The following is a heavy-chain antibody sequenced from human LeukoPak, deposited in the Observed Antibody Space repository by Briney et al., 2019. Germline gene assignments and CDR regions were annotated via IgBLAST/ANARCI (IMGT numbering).Heavy chain of an antibody. D-gene: IGHD6-6*01. CDR1: GFTFNSYA. J-gene: IGHJ4*02. CDR3: ARHRSSWLIDY. CDR2: ISDSGGNT. Sequence: GGSLSLSCAASGFTFNSYAMSWVRQAPWERLQWVSGISDSGGNTYYADSVRGRFTISRDNSKNTLYLQMNSLRAEDTVVYYCARHRSSWLIDYWGQGTLVTVSS. V-gene: IGHV3-23*01.